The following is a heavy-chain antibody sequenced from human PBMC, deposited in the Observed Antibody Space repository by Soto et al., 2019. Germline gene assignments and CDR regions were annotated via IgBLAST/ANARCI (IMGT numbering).Heavy chain of an antibody. Sequence: SETLSLTCTVSGGSISSSSYYWGWIRQPPGKGLEWIGSIYYSGNTYYNPSLKSRVTISVDTAKNQFSLKLSSVTAADTAVYYCARGGGYTFDYWGQGTLVTVS. CDR1: GGSISSSSYY. CDR3: ARGGGYTFDY. V-gene: IGHV4-39*07. CDR2: IYYSGNT. J-gene: IGHJ4*02. D-gene: IGHD3-16*01.